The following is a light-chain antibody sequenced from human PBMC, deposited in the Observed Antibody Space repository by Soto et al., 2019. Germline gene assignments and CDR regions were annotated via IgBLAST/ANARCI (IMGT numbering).Light chain of an antibody. Sequence: DIQMTQSPSSLSASVGDRVTITCRASQSISIYLNWYQQKPGKAPKLLIYAASILQSVVPSRFSGSGSGTELTLTISSLQPEDFATYYCQQSYSTLTWTFGQGTKVEIK. J-gene: IGKJ1*01. CDR3: QQSYSTLTWT. CDR2: AAS. CDR1: QSISIY. V-gene: IGKV1-39*01.